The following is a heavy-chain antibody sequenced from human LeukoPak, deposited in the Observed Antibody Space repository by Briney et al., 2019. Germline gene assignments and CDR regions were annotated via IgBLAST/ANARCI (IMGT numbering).Heavy chain of an antibody. J-gene: IGHJ5*02. CDR3: ARGTFYDILTGYRSGFDP. V-gene: IGHV4-61*02. CDR2: IYTSGST. CDR1: GGSISSGSYY. D-gene: IGHD3-9*01. Sequence: PSETLSLTCTVSGGSISSGSYYWSWIRQPAGKGLEWIGRIYTSGSTNYNPSLKSRVTISVDTSKNQFSLKLSSVTAADTAVYYCARGTFYDILTGYRSGFDPWGQGTLVTVSS.